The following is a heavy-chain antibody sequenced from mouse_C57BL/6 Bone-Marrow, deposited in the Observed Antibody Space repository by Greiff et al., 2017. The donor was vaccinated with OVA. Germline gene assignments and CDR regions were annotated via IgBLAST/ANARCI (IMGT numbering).Heavy chain of an antibody. V-gene: IGHV3-6*01. CDR1: GYSFPSGYY. CDR3: ARGSESLSTTGVRDCDY. Sequence: EVPLQESGPGLVKPSQSLSLTCSVTGYSFPSGYYWNWIRQFPGNHLEWMGYISYDGSNYYNPPLTNRFSITRATSKNQCFLKLKSVTTEDTATYYCARGSESLSTTGVRDCDYWGQGTTLTVSA. D-gene: IGHD1-1*01. J-gene: IGHJ2*01. CDR2: ISYDGSN.